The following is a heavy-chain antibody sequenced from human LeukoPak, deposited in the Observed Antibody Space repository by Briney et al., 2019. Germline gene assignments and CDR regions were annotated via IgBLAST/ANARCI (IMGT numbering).Heavy chain of an antibody. CDR1: GFTFSTYW. V-gene: IGHV3-7*01. CDR3: TRYQGGGWDV. D-gene: IGHD6-25*01. Sequence: GGSLRLSCAASGFTFSTYWMSWVRQAPGMGLEWVANIKQDGSDKYYVDSVKGRSTISRDNAKNSLYLQMNSLRAEDTAVYYCTRYQGGGWDVWGQGTTVTVSS. CDR2: IKQDGSDK. J-gene: IGHJ6*02.